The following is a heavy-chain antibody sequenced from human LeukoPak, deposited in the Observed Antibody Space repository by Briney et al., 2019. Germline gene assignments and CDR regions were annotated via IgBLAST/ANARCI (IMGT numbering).Heavy chain of an antibody. D-gene: IGHD6-13*01. CDR1: GFTFSDHY. V-gene: IGHV3-72*01. J-gene: IGHJ4*02. CDR2: TRNKANSYTT. Sequence: GGSLRLSCAASGFTFSDHYMDWVRQAPGKGLEWVGRTRNKANSYTTEYAASVKGRFTISGDDSKNSLYLQMNSLKTEDTAVYYCAREPTYTRRVFDYWGQGTLVTVSS. CDR3: AREPTYTRRVFDY.